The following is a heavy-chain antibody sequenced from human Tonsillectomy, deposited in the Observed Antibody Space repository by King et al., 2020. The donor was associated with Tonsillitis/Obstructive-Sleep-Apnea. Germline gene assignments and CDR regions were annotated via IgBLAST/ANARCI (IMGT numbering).Heavy chain of an antibody. V-gene: IGHV4-59*01. CDR2: IYYSGST. CDR3: ARRNWGYCSSTSCFEGDWFDP. CDR1: GGSISSYY. Sequence: VQLQESGPGLVKPSETLSLTCTVSGGSISSYYWSWLRQPPGKGLEWIGYIYYSGSTNYNPSLKSRVTISVDTSKNQFSLKLSSVTAADTAVYYCARRNWGYCSSTSCFEGDWFDPWGQGTLVTVSS. D-gene: IGHD2-2*01. J-gene: IGHJ5*02.